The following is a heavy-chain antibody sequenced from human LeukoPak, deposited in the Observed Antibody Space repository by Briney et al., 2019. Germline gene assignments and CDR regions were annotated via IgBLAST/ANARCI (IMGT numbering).Heavy chain of an antibody. CDR1: GFSFGSFA. CDR2: IYYSGST. CDR3: ARHGREDDSSGYYYVNWFDP. J-gene: IGHJ5*02. V-gene: IGHV4-59*08. D-gene: IGHD3-22*01. Sequence: GSLRLSCAASGFSFGSFAMSWVRQAPGKGLEWIGYIYYSGSTNYDPSLKSRVTISVDTSKNQFSLKLSSVTAADTAVYYCARHGREDDSSGYYYVNWFDPWGQGTLVTVSS.